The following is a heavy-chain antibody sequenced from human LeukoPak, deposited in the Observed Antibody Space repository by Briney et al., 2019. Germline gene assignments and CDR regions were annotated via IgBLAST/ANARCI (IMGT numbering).Heavy chain of an antibody. Sequence: GGSLRLSCAASGFTFSSYAMSWVRQAPGKGLEWVSASSGSGGSTYYADSVKGRFTISRDNSKNTLYLQMNSLRAEDTAVYYCAKCDSVYDDAFDIWGQGTMVTVSS. CDR1: GFTFSSYA. V-gene: IGHV3-23*01. J-gene: IGHJ3*02. D-gene: IGHD5/OR15-5a*01. CDR2: SSGSGGST. CDR3: AKCDSVYDDAFDI.